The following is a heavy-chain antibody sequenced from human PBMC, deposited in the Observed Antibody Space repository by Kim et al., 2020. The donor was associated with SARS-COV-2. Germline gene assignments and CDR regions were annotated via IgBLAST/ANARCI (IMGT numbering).Heavy chain of an antibody. V-gene: IGHV3-21*01. CDR3: ARDPHYYGSGSYYPYYFDY. D-gene: IGHD3-10*01. J-gene: IGHJ4*02. Sequence: SVKGRFTISRDNAKNSLYLQMNSLRAEDTAIYYCARDPHYYGSGSYYPYYFDYWGQGTLVTVSS.